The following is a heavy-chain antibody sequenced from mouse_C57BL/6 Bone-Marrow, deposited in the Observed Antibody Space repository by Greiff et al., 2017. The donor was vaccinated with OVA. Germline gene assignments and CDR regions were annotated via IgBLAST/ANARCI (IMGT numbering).Heavy chain of an antibody. D-gene: IGHD2-5*01. V-gene: IGHV14-4*01. CDR1: GFNIKDDY. J-gene: IGHJ4*01. CDR2: IDPENGDT. Sequence: VQLQQSGAELVRPGASVKLSCTASGFNIKDDYMHWVKQRPEQGLEWIGWIDPENGDTEYASKFQGKATITADTSYNTAYLQLSSLTSEDTAVYYCTFYSNSRDYWGQGTSVTGSS. CDR3: TFYSNSRDY.